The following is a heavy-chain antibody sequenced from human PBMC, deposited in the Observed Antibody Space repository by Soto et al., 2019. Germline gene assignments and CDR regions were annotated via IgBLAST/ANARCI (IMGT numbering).Heavy chain of an antibody. CDR2: INPNSGGT. D-gene: IGHD3-22*01. CDR1: GYTFTGYY. Sequence: QVQLVQSGAEVKKPGASVKVSCTASGYTFTGYYMHWVRQAPGQGLEWMGWINPNSGGTNYAQKFQGRVTMTRDTSISTAYMELSRLRSDDTAVYYCARDYYDSSGPARYFQPCGQGTLVTVSS. CDR3: ARDYYDSSGPARYFQP. J-gene: IGHJ1*01. V-gene: IGHV1-2*02.